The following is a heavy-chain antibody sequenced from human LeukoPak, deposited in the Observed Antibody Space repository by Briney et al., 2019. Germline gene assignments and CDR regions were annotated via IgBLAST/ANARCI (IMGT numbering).Heavy chain of an antibody. V-gene: IGHV1-69*01. Sequence: SVKVSCKASGGTFSSYAISWVRQAPGQGLEWTGGIIPIFGTANYAQKFQGRVTITADESTSTAYMELSSLRSEDTAVYYCARLDYSNYANWFDPWGQGTLVTVSS. CDR2: IIPIFGTA. D-gene: IGHD4-11*01. CDR3: ARLDYSNYANWFDP. CDR1: GGTFSSYA. J-gene: IGHJ5*02.